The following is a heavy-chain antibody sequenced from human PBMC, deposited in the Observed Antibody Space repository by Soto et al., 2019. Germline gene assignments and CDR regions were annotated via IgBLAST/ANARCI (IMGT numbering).Heavy chain of an antibody. CDR1: GYSFTSYW. V-gene: IGHV5-51*01. CDR2: IYPGDSDT. J-gene: IGHJ6*03. Sequence: GESLKISCKGSGYSFTSYWIGWVRQMPGKGLEWMGIIYPGDSDTRYSPSFQGQVTISADKSISTAYLQWSSLKASDTAMYYCASSSMWFGELSDYYYYMDVWGKGTTVTVSS. D-gene: IGHD3-10*01. CDR3: ASSSMWFGELSDYYYYMDV.